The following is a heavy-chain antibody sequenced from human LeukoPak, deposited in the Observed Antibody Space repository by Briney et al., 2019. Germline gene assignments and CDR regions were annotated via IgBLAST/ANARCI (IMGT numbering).Heavy chain of an antibody. J-gene: IGHJ5*02. CDR2: IYHSGRT. CDR3: AIHPETYYYGSESPISGPFGP. D-gene: IGHD3-10*01. V-gene: IGHV4-38-2*01. CDR1: GYSISSGYY. Sequence: PSETLSLTCAVSGYSISSGYYWGWIRQPPGKGLEWIGSIYHSGRTYYNPSLKSRVTISVDTSKNQFSLKLSSVTAADTAVYYCAIHPETYYYGSESPISGPFGPWGQGTLVTVSS.